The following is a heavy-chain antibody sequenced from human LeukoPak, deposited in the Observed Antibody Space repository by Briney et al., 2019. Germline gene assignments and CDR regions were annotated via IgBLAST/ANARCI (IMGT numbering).Heavy chain of an antibody. CDR2: IYYSGST. V-gene: IGHV4-39*01. J-gene: IGHJ4*02. CDR1: GGSISSSSYY. D-gene: IGHD1-14*01. CDR3: ARRPPKGPFDY. Sequence: SETLSLTCTVSGGSISSSSYYWGWIRQPPGKGLEWIGSIYYSGSTYYNPSLKSRVTISVDTSKNQFSLKLSSVTAADTAVYYCARRPPKGPFDYWGQGTLVTVSS.